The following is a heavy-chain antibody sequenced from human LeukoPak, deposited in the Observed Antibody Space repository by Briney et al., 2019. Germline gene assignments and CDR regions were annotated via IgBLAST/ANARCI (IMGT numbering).Heavy chain of an antibody. Sequence: GGSLRLSCAASGFTFSSYWMHWVRQAPGKGLVWVSRIDGDGGSTSYADSVKGRFPISRDNAKNTLYLQMNSLRAEDTAVYHCARTIVGAAFDYWGQGTLVTVSS. D-gene: IGHD1-26*01. J-gene: IGHJ4*02. CDR3: ARTIVGAAFDY. CDR1: GFTFSSYW. CDR2: IDGDGGST. V-gene: IGHV3-74*01.